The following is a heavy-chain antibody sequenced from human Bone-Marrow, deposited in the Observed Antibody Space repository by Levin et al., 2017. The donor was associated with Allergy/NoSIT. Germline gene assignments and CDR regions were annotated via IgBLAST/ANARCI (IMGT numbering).Heavy chain of an antibody. CDR3: AKAETVTQRGYFDY. CDR1: GFTFSSYG. V-gene: IGHV3-30*18. CDR2: VSNDGTNK. Sequence: LSLTCAASGFTFSSYGMHWVRQAPGKGLEWVGVVSNDGTNKYYADSVKGRFTISRYNSKNTLYLQINSLRAEDTAVYYCAKAETVTQRGYFDYWGQGTLVTVSS. D-gene: IGHD4-17*01. J-gene: IGHJ4*02.